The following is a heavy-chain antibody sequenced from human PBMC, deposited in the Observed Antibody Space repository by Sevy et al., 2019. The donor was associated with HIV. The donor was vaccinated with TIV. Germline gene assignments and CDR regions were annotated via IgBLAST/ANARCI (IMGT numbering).Heavy chain of an antibody. CDR3: ARAGGDRDCSSTSCYSSVDYFDY. CDR2: IWYDGSNK. CDR1: GFTFSSYG. Sequence: GGSLRLSCAASGFTFSSYGMHWVRQAPGKGLEWVAVIWYDGSNKYYADSVKGRFTISRDNSKNTLYLQMNSLRAEDTAVYYCARAGGDRDCSSTSCYSSVDYFDYWGQGTLVTVSS. D-gene: IGHD2-2*01. V-gene: IGHV3-33*01. J-gene: IGHJ4*02.